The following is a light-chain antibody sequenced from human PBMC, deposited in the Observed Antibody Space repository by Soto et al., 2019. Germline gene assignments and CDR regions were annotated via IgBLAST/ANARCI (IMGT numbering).Light chain of an antibody. CDR2: EGT. CDR1: SSDVGNYNL. Sequence: SVLTQPASVSGSPVQSITISCTGTSSDVGNYNLVSWYQQHPGKAPKLMIYEGTKRPPGVSNRFSGSKSGHTASLTISGLQAEDEADYYCCSYAGSSFYVFGTGTKVTVL. CDR3: CSYAGSSFYV. V-gene: IGLV2-23*01. J-gene: IGLJ1*01.